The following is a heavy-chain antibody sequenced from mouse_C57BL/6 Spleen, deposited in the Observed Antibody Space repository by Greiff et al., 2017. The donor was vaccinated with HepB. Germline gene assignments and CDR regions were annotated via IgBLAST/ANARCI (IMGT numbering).Heavy chain of an antibody. V-gene: IGHV1-19*01. Sequence: EVQGVESGPVLVKPGASVKMSCKASGYTFTDYYMNWVKQSHGKSLEWIGVINPYNGGTSYNQKFKGKATLTVDKSSSTAYMELNSLTSEDSAVYYCARSPPFDYWGQGTTLTVSS. CDR2: INPYNGGT. CDR3: ARSPPFDY. CDR1: GYTFTDYY. J-gene: IGHJ2*01.